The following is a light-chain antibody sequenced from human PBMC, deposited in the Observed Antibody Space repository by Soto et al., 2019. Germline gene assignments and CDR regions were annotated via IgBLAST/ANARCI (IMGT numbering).Light chain of an antibody. Sequence: QSVLTQPASVSGSPGQWITISCTGTSSDVGSYNLVSWYQQHPGKAPKLMIYEGSKRPSGVSNRFSGSKSGNTASLTISGLQAEDEADYYCCSYAGSSTLVVFGGGTKLTVL. J-gene: IGLJ2*01. CDR3: CSYAGSSTLVV. CDR1: SSDVGSYNL. V-gene: IGLV2-23*01. CDR2: EGS.